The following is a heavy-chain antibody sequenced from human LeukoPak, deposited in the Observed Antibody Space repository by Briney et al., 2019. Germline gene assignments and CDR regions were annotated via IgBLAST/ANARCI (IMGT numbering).Heavy chain of an antibody. CDR3: VRHSRVVAFDY. CDR1: GVSISNHY. J-gene: IGHJ4*02. Sequence: SETLSLTCTVAGVSISNHYSSWIRQPPGKGLEWIGYIYYTGNTNYNPSLKSRVTISEDTSKNQVSLELSSVTAADTAVYYCVRHSRVVAFDYWGQGNLVTVSS. V-gene: IGHV4-59*08. D-gene: IGHD2-15*01. CDR2: IYYTGNT.